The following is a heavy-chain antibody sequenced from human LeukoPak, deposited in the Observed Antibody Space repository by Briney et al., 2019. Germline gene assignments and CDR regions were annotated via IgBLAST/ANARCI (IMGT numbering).Heavy chain of an antibody. Sequence: QPGGSLRLSCAASGFTLSSYVMHWVRQAPGKGLEWVAIISYDGSNEYYADSVKGRFTISRDNSKNTLYLQMNSLRAADTAVYYCAELGITMIGGVWGKGTTVTISS. D-gene: IGHD3-10*02. J-gene: IGHJ6*04. CDR3: AELGITMIGGV. V-gene: IGHV3-30*04. CDR1: GFTLSSYV. CDR2: ISYDGSNE.